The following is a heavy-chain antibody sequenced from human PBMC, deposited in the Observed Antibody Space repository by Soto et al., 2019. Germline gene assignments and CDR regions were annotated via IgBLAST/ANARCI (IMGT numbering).Heavy chain of an antibody. CDR2: INPNSGGT. V-gene: IGHV1-2*04. CDR3: ARNIVGANHDAFDI. Sequence: QVQLVQSGAEVKKPGASVKVSCKASGYTFTGYYMHWVRQAPGQGLEWMGWINPNSGGTNYAQKFQGWVTMTRDTSISAAYMELSRLRSDDTAVYYCARNIVGANHDAFDIWGQGTMVTVSS. CDR1: GYTFTGYY. J-gene: IGHJ3*02. D-gene: IGHD1-26*01.